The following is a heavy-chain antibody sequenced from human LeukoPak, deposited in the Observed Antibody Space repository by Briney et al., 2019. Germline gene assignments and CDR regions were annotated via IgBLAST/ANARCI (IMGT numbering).Heavy chain of an antibody. Sequence: ASVKVSCKASGYTFTSYYMHWVRQAPGQGLEWMGIINPSGGSTSYAQKFQGRVTMTRDTSTSTVYLELSSLRSDDTAVYYCARTNRYYDILTGLNWFDPWGQGTLVTVSS. CDR2: INPSGGST. CDR1: GYTFTSYY. V-gene: IGHV1-46*01. D-gene: IGHD3-9*01. CDR3: ARTNRYYDILTGLNWFDP. J-gene: IGHJ5*02.